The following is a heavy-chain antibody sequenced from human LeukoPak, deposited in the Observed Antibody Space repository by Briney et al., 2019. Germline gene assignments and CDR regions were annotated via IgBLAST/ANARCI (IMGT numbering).Heavy chain of an antibody. V-gene: IGHV4-39*07. Sequence: PSETLSLTCTVSGGSISSSSYYWGWIRQPPGKGLEWIGSIYYSGSTYYNPSLKSRVTISVDTSKNQFSLKLSSVTAADTAVYYCARDRTRWFDPWGQGTLVTVSS. J-gene: IGHJ5*02. CDR2: IYYSGST. CDR1: GGSISSSSYY. CDR3: ARDRTRWFDP.